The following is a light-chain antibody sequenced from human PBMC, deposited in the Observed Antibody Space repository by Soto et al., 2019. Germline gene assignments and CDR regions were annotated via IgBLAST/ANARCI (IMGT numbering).Light chain of an antibody. CDR1: SSDIGGYNY. CDR2: AVS. V-gene: IGLV2-8*01. J-gene: IGLJ1*01. CDR3: SSYAANTNLV. Sequence: QSALTQPPSASGSLGQSVTISCTGTSSDIGGYNYVSWYQQHPGKAPKLIIYAVSNRSSEVPGRFSGSKSGNTASLTVSGLLAEDEADSFCSSYAANTNLVFGTGTQLTVL.